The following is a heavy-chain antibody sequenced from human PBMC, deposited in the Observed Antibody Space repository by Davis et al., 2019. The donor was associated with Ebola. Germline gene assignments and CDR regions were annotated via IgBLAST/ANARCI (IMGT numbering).Heavy chain of an antibody. CDR3: ARAHCSSTSCQRDYGMDG. D-gene: IGHD2-2*01. Sequence: MPSETLSLTCAVYGGSFSGYYWSWIRQPPGKGLEWIGEINHSGSTNYNPSLKSRVTISVDTSKNQFSLKLSSVTAADTAVYYCARAHCSSTSCQRDYGMDGWGQGTTVTVSS. V-gene: IGHV4-34*09. CDR1: GGSFSGYY. J-gene: IGHJ6*02. CDR2: INHSGST.